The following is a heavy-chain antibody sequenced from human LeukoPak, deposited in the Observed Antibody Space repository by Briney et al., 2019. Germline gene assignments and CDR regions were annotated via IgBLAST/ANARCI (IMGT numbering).Heavy chain of an antibody. J-gene: IGHJ3*02. D-gene: IGHD5-12*01. CDR2: IYYSGST. CDR1: GGSISSSSYY. CDR3: ARRWLQFPDAFDI. V-gene: IGHV4-39*01. Sequence: SETLSLTCTVSGGSISSSSYYWGWIRQPPGKGLEWIGSIYYSGSTYYNPSLKSRVTISVDTSKNQFSLKLSSVTAADTAVYYCARRWLQFPDAFDIWGQGTMVTVSS.